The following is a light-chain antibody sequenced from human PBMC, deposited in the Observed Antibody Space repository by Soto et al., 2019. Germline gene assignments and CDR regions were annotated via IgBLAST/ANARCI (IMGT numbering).Light chain of an antibody. V-gene: IGLV2-14*01. CDR1: SSDVGRYNY. CDR2: EVS. CDR3: SSSAITSTPVYV. Sequence: QSALTQPASVSLSPGQSITISCTGTSSDVGRYNYVSWYQHHPGKAPKLVISEVSNRPSGISNRFSGSKSGNTAYLTISGLQAEDEADYYCSSSAITSTPVYVFGTGTKVTVL. J-gene: IGLJ1*01.